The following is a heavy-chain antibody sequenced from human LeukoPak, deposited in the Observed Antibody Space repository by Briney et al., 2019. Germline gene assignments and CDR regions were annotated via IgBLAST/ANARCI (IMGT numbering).Heavy chain of an antibody. CDR2: ISGSGGST. J-gene: IGHJ4*02. V-gene: IGHV3-23*01. D-gene: IGHD6-13*01. CDR3: ARGGQHLVFSYFDY. Sequence: PGGSLRLSCAASGFTFSSYAMSWVRQAPGKGLEWVSAISGSGGSTYYADSVKGRFTISRDNSKNTLYLQMNSLRAEDTAVYYCARGGQHLVFSYFDYWGQGTLVTVSS. CDR1: GFTFSSYA.